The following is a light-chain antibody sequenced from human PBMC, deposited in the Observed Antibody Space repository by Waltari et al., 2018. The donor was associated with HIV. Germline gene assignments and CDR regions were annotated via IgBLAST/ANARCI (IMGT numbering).Light chain of an antibody. J-gene: IGLJ3*02. CDR2: DVN. V-gene: IGLV2-11*01. Sequence: QSALTQPRSVSESPGQSVTISCTGTSSDVGHYNYVSWSRQYPATSPTLIMFDVNTRPSGIPDRFSGSNSGNTAFLTISGLQGEDEADYYCSSYAGRDTPNWVFGGGTKLTVL. CDR3: SSYAGRDTPNWV. CDR1: SSDVGHYNY.